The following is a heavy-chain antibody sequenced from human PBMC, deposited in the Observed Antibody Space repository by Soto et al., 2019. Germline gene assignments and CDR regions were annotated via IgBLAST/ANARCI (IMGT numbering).Heavy chain of an antibody. Sequence: SETLSLPCPVSGGSISSYYWSWIRQPPGKGLEWIGYIYYSGSTNYNPSLKSRVTISVDTSKNQFSLKLSSVTAADTAVYYCARVRRSSLGKDVWGQGTTVTVSS. J-gene: IGHJ6*02. CDR3: ARVRRSSLGKDV. V-gene: IGHV4-59*01. CDR2: IYYSGST. D-gene: IGHD6-13*01. CDR1: GGSISSYY.